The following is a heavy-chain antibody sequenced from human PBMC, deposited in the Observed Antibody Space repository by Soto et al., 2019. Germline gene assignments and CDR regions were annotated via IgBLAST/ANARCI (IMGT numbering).Heavy chain of an antibody. CDR2: ISHSGRA. J-gene: IGHJ4*02. D-gene: IGHD1-26*01. V-gene: IGHV4-38-2*01. Sequence: SETLSLTCGVSGFSIQTSYFWGWIRQPPGKGLEWIGLISHSGRAISHPSFASRATISLDTTNNAFSLTLKSVTAADTAVYYSARGRSFRLVGVPIDSWGQGTLVPVSS. CDR1: GFSIQTSYF. CDR3: ARGRSFRLVGVPIDS.